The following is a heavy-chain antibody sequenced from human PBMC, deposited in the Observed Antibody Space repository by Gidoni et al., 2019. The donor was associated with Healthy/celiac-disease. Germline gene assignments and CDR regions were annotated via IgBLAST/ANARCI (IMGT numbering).Heavy chain of an antibody. J-gene: IGHJ4*02. V-gene: IGHV3-48*01. CDR3: ARDRFWERAHFDY. D-gene: IGHD3-16*01. Sequence: EVQLVESGGGLVQPGGSLRLSCAASGFTFSSYSMNWVRQAPGKGLEWVSYISSSSSTIYYADSVKGRFTISRDNAKNSLYLQMNSLRAEDTAVYYCARDRFWERAHFDYWGQGTLVTVSS. CDR2: ISSSSSTI. CDR1: GFTFSSYS.